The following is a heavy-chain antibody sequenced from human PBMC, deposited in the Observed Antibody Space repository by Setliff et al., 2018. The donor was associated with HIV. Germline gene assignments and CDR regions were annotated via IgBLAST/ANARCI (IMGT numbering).Heavy chain of an antibody. CDR1: GVSINSGNYY. J-gene: IGHJ5*02. D-gene: IGHD3-22*01. V-gene: IGHV4-61*02. CDR2: IYSSGNT. Sequence: SETLSLTCTVSGVSINSGNYYWGWIRQPAGKRLEWIGRIYSSGNTNYNPSLKSRVTISADTSKNQFSLKLSSVTAADTAVYYCARDMTYYFDSSGSFGWFDPWGQGTLVTVSS. CDR3: ARDMTYYFDSSGSFGWFDP.